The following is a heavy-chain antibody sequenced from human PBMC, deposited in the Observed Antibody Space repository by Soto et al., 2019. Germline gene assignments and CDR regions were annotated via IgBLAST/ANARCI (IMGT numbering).Heavy chain of an antibody. J-gene: IGHJ4*02. V-gene: IGHV4-30-2*01. Sequence: PSETLSLTCAVSCGSISSGGYSWSWIRQPPGKGLEWIGYIYHSGSTYYNPSLKSRVTISVDRSKNQFSLKLSSVTAADTAVYYCAREYSSIFDYWGQGTLVTVSS. CDR3: AREYSSIFDY. CDR1: CGSISSGGYS. D-gene: IGHD6-19*01. CDR2: IYHSGST.